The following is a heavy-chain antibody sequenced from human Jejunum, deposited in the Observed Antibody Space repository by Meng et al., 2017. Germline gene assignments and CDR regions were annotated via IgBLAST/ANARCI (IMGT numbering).Heavy chain of an antibody. CDR3: AREYSSGWNFDF. V-gene: IGHV3-48*03. D-gene: IGHD6-19*01. CDR2: ISSSADTI. J-gene: IGHJ4*01. Sequence: GGSLRLSCAASQFTFSSYKFHWVRQDPGKGLEWVSYISSSADTIHYADSVKGRFTISRDNAKNSLYLQMNSLRAEDTAVYYCAREYSSGWNFDFWGHGTLVTVSS. CDR1: QFTFSSYK.